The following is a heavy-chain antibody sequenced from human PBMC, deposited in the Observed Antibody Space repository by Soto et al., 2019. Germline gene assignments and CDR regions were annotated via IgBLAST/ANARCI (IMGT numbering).Heavy chain of an antibody. CDR2: ISWNSGSI. D-gene: IGHD1-26*01. CDR1: GFTFDDYA. Sequence: EVQLVESGGGLVQPGRSLRLSCAASGFTFDDYAMHWVRQAPGKGLEWVSGISWNSGSIGYADSVKGRFTISRDNAKNSLYLQMNSLRDEDPALYYCAKARGATDGGADYWGQGTLVTVSS. CDR3: AKARGATDGGADY. J-gene: IGHJ4*02. V-gene: IGHV3-9*01.